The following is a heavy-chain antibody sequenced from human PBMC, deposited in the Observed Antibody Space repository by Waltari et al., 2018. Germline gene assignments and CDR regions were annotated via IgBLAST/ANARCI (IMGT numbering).Heavy chain of an antibody. Sequence: EVQLVESGGGLVQPGGSLRLSCAASGFTFSGHWMHWVRQAPGKGLVWGSRSNGERSSTSYADFVKGRFTISRDNAKNTLYLQMNSLRAEDTAVYYCARNSKDWRSDGGLDYWGQGTLVTVSS. D-gene: IGHD3-16*01. CDR1: GFTFSGHW. CDR2: SNGERSST. CDR3: ARNSKDWRSDGGLDY. J-gene: IGHJ4*02. V-gene: IGHV3-74*01.